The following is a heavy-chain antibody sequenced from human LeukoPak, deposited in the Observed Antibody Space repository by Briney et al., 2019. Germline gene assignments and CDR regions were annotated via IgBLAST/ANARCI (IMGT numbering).Heavy chain of an antibody. J-gene: IGHJ4*02. Sequence: GGSLRLSCAASGFTFSRYAMSWVRQAPGKGLEWVSAISGSGGSTYYADSVRGRFTISRDNSKNTLYLQMNSLRAEDTAVYYCAKEVGGFYSYFDYWGQGTQVTVSS. V-gene: IGHV3-23*01. CDR1: GFTFSRYA. D-gene: IGHD3-22*01. CDR3: AKEVGGFYSYFDY. CDR2: ISGSGGST.